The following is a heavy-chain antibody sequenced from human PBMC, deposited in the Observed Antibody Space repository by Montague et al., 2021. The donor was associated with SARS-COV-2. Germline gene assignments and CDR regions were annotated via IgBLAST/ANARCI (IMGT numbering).Heavy chain of an antibody. D-gene: IGHD2-8*02. V-gene: IGHV3-74*01. CDR2: IHYDGSST. CDR3: ARAYYTGLYPFDS. CDR1: GFTLSSYW. J-gene: IGHJ4*02. Sequence: SLRLSCAASGFTLSSYWMYWVRQAPGKGLVWISRIHYDGSSTNYADSVKGRFTISRDTAKNTLYLQMNSLRAEDTAVYYCARAYYTGLYPFDSWGQGTLVTVSS.